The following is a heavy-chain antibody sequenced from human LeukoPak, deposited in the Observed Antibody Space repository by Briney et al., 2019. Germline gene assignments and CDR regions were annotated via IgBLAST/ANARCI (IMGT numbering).Heavy chain of an antibody. CDR2: INHSGST. J-gene: IGHJ4*02. D-gene: IGHD2-15*01. V-gene: IGHV4-34*01. Sequence: SETLSLTCAVYGGSFSGYYWSWIRQPPGKGLEWIGEINHSGSTNYNPSLKSRVTISVDTSKNQFSLKLSSVTAADTAVYYCARVGYCDGGSCHFDYWGQGTLVTVSS. CDR3: ARVGYCDGGSCHFDY. CDR1: GGSFSGYY.